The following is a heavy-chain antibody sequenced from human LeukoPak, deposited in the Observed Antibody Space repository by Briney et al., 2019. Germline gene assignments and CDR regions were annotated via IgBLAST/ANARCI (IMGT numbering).Heavy chain of an antibody. CDR1: GFTFSSYW. CDR2: IKQDGSEK. V-gene: IGHV3-7*01. CDR3: ARGDILTGYPFDY. J-gene: IGHJ4*02. Sequence: PGGSLRLSCTASGFTFSSYWMSWVRQAPGKGLEWVANIKQDGSEKYYVDSVKGRFTISRDNAKNSLYLQMNSLRAEDTAVYYCARGDILTGYPFDYWGQGTLVTVSS. D-gene: IGHD3-9*01.